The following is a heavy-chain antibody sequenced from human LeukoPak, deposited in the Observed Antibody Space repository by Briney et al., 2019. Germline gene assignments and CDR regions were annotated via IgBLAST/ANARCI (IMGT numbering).Heavy chain of an antibody. J-gene: IGHJ4*02. D-gene: IGHD3-16*01. CDR2: IYPSDSNT. CDR3: ARWRGGLYQYYFFDY. V-gene: IGHV5-51*01. CDR1: GYTFTSYW. Sequence: LGESLKISCKGSGYTFTSYWIGWVRQMPGKGLEWMGIIYPSDSNTRYSPSFQGQVTISADKSISAAYLQWSSLKASDTAIYYCARWRGGLYQYYFFDYWGQGTLVTVSS.